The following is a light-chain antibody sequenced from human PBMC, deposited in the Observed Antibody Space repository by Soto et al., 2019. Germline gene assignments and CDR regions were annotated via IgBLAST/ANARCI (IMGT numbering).Light chain of an antibody. Sequence: QSVLTQPPSVSGAPGQRVASACTGSSPNIGAEYDVHWYQQLPGTAPKRLIYGDNNRPSGVPDRFSGSKSGTSASLAITGLQPEDEADYYCQSYDSSLTTFVFGTGTKVTV. CDR3: QSYDSSLTTFV. V-gene: IGLV1-40*01. CDR1: SPNIGAEYD. CDR2: GDN. J-gene: IGLJ1*01.